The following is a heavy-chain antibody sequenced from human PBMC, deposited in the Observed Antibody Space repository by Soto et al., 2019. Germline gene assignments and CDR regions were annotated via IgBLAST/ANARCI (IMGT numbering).Heavy chain of an antibody. CDR2: INPNSGNI. J-gene: IGHJ4*02. D-gene: IGHD3-10*01. CDR1: GNTFTSYY. Sequence: ASVNVSCKSSGNTFTSYYINWVRQATGHGLEWMGWINPNSGNICYAQKFQGRVTMTRDTAIRTAYMEVSRLRSDDTAVYYCARGRASGSYYLLDYWGQGTLVTVSS. CDR3: ARGRASGSYYLLDY. V-gene: IGHV1-8*01.